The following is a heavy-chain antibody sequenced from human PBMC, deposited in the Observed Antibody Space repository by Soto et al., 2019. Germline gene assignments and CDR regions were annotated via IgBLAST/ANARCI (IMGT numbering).Heavy chain of an antibody. D-gene: IGHD3-22*01. CDR1: GYTFTSYG. Sequence: ASVKVSCKASGYTFTSYGISWVRQAPGQGFEWMGWINPNSGGTNYAQKFQGWVTMTRDTSSSTAYMELSRLRSDDTAVYYCARTGYYDSGGYYYTFDYWGQGTLVTVSS. CDR2: INPNSGGT. J-gene: IGHJ4*02. CDR3: ARTGYYDSGGYYYTFDY. V-gene: IGHV1-2*04.